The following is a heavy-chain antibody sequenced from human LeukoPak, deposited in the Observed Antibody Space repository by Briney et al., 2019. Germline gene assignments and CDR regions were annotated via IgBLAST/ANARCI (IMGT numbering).Heavy chain of an antibody. CDR3: ARANNDYVWGSYRPAFDY. V-gene: IGHV4-34*01. J-gene: IGHJ4*02. Sequence: KPSETLSLTCAVYGGSFSGYYWSWIRQPPGKGLEWIGEINHSGSTNYNPSLKSRVTISVDTSKNQFSLKLSSVAAADTAVYYCARANNDYVWGSYRPAFDYWGQGTLVTVSS. CDR2: INHSGST. CDR1: GGSFSGYY. D-gene: IGHD3-16*02.